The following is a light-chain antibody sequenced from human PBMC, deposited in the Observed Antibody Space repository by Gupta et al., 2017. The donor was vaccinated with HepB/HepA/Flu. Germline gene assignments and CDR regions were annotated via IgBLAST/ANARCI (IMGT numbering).Light chain of an antibody. J-gene: IGLJ2*01. Sequence: QSALTQPASVSGSPGQSITISCTGTSSDVGGYNYVSWYQQHPGKAPKLMIYDVSNRPSGVSNRFSGSQSGNTASLTISGLQAEDEADYYCSSYTSSSLVVFGGGTKLTAL. CDR3: SSYTSSSLVV. CDR2: DVS. V-gene: IGLV2-14*01. CDR1: SSDVGGYNY.